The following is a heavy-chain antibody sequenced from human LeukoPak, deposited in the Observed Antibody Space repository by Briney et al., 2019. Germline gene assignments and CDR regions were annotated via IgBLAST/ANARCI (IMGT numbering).Heavy chain of an antibody. D-gene: IGHD3-3*01. J-gene: IGHJ5*02. Sequence: ASVKVSCKASGYTFTSYAMHWVRQAPGQRLEWMGWINAGNGNTKYSQKFQGRVTITRDTSASTAYMELSSLRSEDTAVYYCAREFWSGYYVWFDPWGQGTLVTVSS. CDR3: AREFWSGYYVWFDP. V-gene: IGHV1-3*01. CDR2: INAGNGNT. CDR1: GYTFTSYA.